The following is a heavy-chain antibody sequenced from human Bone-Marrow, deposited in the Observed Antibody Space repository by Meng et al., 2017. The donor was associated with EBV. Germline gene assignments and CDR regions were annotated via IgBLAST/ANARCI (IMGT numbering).Heavy chain of an antibody. V-gene: IGHV4-59*01. J-gene: IGHJ5*02. Sequence: LQEAGAGLVKPSGTLSLTSTVSGGSMSSYYWSWIRQPPGKGLEWIGYIYYSGTTNYNPSLKSRVTISVDTSKNQFSLDLSYVTAADTAVYYCARGGRDYSDYSWFDLWGQGTLVTVSS. CDR1: GGSMSSYY. D-gene: IGHD4-11*01. CDR3: ARGGRDYSDYSWFDL. CDR2: IYYSGTT.